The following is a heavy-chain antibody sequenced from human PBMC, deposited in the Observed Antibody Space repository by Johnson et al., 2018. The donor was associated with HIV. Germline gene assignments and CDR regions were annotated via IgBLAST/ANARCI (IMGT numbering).Heavy chain of an antibody. CDR1: GFSFSDYY. Sequence: QVQLVESGGGLVKPGGSLRLSCAASGFSFSDYYMTWIRQAPGKGLEWVSYISSSGSTIYYADSVKGRFTISRDNAKNSLYLQVNSLRAEDTAVYYCARERARQELGLDGAFDIWGQGTTVSVS. CDR2: ISSSGSTI. V-gene: IGHV3-11*04. J-gene: IGHJ3*02. D-gene: IGHD6-13*01. CDR3: ARERARQELGLDGAFDI.